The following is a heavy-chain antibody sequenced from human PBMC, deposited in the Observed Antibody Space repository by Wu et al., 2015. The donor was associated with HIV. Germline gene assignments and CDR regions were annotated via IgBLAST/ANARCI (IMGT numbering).Heavy chain of an antibody. CDR1: GYTFTPYD. Sequence: QVQLVQSGAEVKKPGASVKVSCKASGYTFTPYDINWVRQATGQGLEWMGWMNPNSGNTGSAQKFQGRITMTRDTSISTAYMELSSLRSEDTAIYYCAVNFYDSSFPGWHWGQGTLVTVSS. CDR3: AVNFYDSSFPGWH. J-gene: IGHJ4*02. D-gene: IGHD3-22*01. V-gene: IGHV1-8*01. CDR2: MNPNSGNT.